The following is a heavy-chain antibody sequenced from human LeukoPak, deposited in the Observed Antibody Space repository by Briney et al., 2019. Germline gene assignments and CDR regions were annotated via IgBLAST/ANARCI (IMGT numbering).Heavy chain of an antibody. CDR2: INLDGSST. D-gene: IGHD2-2*01. V-gene: IGHV3-74*01. CDR1: GFTFSSYW. Sequence: GGSLRLSCAASGFTFSSYWMNWVRQAPGEGLVWVSRINLDGSSTWHADSVKGRFTTSRDNAKNTLYLQMHSLRAEDTAVYYCAKDRPLWAIVVVPAASDYWGQGTLVTVSS. CDR3: AKDRPLWAIVVVPAASDY. J-gene: IGHJ4*02.